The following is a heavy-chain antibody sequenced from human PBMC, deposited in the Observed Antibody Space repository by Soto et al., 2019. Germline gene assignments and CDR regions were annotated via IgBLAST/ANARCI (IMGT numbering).Heavy chain of an antibody. CDR2: ISDDGSNK. CDR1: GFTFSSYG. Sequence: GGSLRLSCAASGFTFSSYGMHWVRQAPGKGLEWVAVISDDGSNKYYADSVKGRFTISRDNSKNTLYLLMNSLRVEDTAVYFCAKQRMTTVDYFYYWGQGTLVTVSS. J-gene: IGHJ4*02. V-gene: IGHV3-30*18. CDR3: AKQRMTTVDYFYY. D-gene: IGHD4-4*01.